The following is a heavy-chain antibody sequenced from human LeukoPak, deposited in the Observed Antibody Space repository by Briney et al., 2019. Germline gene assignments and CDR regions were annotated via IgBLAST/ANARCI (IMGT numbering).Heavy chain of an antibody. CDR3: ARDVIRHCSSTSCYLNY. D-gene: IGHD2-2*01. CDR2: IIPIFGTA. J-gene: IGHJ4*02. Sequence: SVKVSCKASGGTFSSYAISWVRQAPRQGLEWMGGIIPIFGTANYAQKFQGRVTITADESTSTAYMELSSLRSEDTAVYYCARDVIRHCSSTSCYLNYWGQGTLVTVSS. CDR1: GGTFSSYA. V-gene: IGHV1-69*13.